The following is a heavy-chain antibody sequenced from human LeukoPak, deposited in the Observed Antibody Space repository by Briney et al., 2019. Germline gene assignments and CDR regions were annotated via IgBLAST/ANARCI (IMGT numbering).Heavy chain of an antibody. J-gene: IGHJ4*02. CDR1: GISLSIYA. CDR2: ISYDGSNK. Sequence: GGSLRLSCAASGISLSIYAMSWVRQAPGKGLEWVAVISYDGSNKYYADSVKGRFTISRDNSKNTLYLQMNSLRAEDTAVYYCAKDWYYYDSSGGWDQWGQGTLVTVSS. CDR3: AKDWYYYDSSGGWDQ. D-gene: IGHD3-22*01. V-gene: IGHV3-30*18.